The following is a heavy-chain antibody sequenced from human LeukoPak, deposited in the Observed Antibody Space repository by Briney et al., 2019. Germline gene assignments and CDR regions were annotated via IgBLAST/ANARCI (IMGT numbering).Heavy chain of an antibody. V-gene: IGHV4-59*01. CDR2: IYYTGST. D-gene: IGHD1-26*01. J-gene: IGHJ2*01. Sequence: SETLSLTCTVSGGSISSYYWSWIRQPPGKGLEWIGYIYYTGSTSYNPSLKSRVTISVDTSKNQFSLELTSVTPADTAVYYCARGVVGARRYFDLWGRGALVTVPS. CDR1: GGSISSYY. CDR3: ARGVVGARRYFDL.